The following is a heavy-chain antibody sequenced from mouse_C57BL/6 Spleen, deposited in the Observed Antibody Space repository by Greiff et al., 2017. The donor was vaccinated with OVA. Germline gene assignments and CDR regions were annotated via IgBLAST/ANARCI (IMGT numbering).Heavy chain of an antibody. J-gene: IGHJ1*03. CDR3: TITTVVARGYFDV. Sequence: VKLVESGAELVRPGASVTLSCKASGYTFTDYEMHWVKQTPVHGLEWIGAIDPETGGTAYNQKFKGKAILTADKSSSTAYMELRSLTSEDSAVYYCTITTVVARGYFDVWGTGTTVTVSS. CDR2: IDPETGGT. V-gene: IGHV1-15*01. CDR1: GYTFTDYE. D-gene: IGHD1-1*01.